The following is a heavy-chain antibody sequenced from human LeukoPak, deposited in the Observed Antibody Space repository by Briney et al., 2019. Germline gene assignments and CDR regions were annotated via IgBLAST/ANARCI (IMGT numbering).Heavy chain of an antibody. D-gene: IGHD3-10*01. CDR1: GYTFTSYD. V-gene: IGHV1-8*01. Sequence: ASVKVSCKASGYTFTSYDTNWVRQATGQGLEWMGWMNPNSGNTGYAQKFQGRVTMTRNTSISTAYMELSSLRSEDTAVYYCARLLSLDRGVIYFDYWGQGTLVTVSS. CDR3: ARLLSLDRGVIYFDY. CDR2: MNPNSGNT. J-gene: IGHJ4*02.